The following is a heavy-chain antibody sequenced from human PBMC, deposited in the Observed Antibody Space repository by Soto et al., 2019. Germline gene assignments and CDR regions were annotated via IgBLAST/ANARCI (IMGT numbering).Heavy chain of an antibody. D-gene: IGHD6-19*01. CDR2: IYYSGST. CDR1: GGSISSYY. V-gene: IGHV4-59*01. CDR3: ARARYSSGWGQNWLDX. J-gene: IGHJ5*02. Sequence: KSSETLSLTCTVSGGSISSYYWSWIRQPPGKGLEWIGDIYYSGSTNYNPSLKSRVTISVDTSKNQFSLKLSSVTAADTAVYYCARARYSSGWGQNWLDXWGQVTMFTVS.